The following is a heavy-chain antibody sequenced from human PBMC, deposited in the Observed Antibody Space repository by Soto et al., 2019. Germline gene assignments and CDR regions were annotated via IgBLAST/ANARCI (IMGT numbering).Heavy chain of an antibody. D-gene: IGHD3-16*01. CDR1: GGSISSGDYY. J-gene: IGHJ4*02. Sequence: QVQLQESGPGLVKPSQTLSLTCTVSGGSISSGDYYWSWIRQPPGKGLEWIGYIYYSGSTYYNPSTKGRFTIPVDTSKTQFSRKLTFVTAANPAVYSCARDMITFGAFAYWGQATLFPASS. CDR3: ARDMITFGAFAY. CDR2: IYYSGST. V-gene: IGHV4-30-4*01.